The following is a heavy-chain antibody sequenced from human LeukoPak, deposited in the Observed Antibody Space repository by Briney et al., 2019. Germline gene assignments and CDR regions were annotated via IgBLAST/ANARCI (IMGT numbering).Heavy chain of an antibody. CDR1: GFTFSSYG. CDR3: AKDLHYSSGYPSGAFDI. V-gene: IGHV3-30*02. J-gene: IGHJ3*02. CDR2: IRYDGSNK. Sequence: PGGSLRLSCAASGFTFSSYGMHWVRQAPGKGLEWVAFIRYDGSNKYYADSVKGRFTISRDNSKNTLYLQMNSLRAEDTAVYYCAKDLHYSSGYPSGAFDIWGQGTMVTVSS. D-gene: IGHD3-22*01.